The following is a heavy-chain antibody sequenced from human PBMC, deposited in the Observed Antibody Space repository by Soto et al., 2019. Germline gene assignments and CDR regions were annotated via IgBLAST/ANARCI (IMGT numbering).Heavy chain of an antibody. Sequence: QVQLVQSGAEVKEPGASVKVSCNTSGYSFTANYIHWVRQAPGQGPEWMGWINPNSGGTHYTPKFQGCVTMTRDTSITTAYLEISRLKSDDTAIYYCARETKTTAWNNWFDPWGQGTRVTVSS. V-gene: IGHV1-2*04. D-gene: IGHD1-1*01. J-gene: IGHJ5*02. CDR3: ARETKTTAWNNWFDP. CDR2: INPNSGGT. CDR1: GYSFTANY.